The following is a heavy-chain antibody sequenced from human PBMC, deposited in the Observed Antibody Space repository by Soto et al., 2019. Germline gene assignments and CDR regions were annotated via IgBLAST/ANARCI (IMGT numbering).Heavy chain of an antibody. Sequence: QVQLVQSGAEVKKPGSSVKVSCKASGGTFSSYAISWVRQAPGQGLEWMGGIIPIFGTANYAQKFQGRVTITAEKSTSSAYMELSSLRSEDTAVYYCARVGQGFGDVPSGMDVWGQWTTVTVSS. CDR3: ARVGQGFGDVPSGMDV. CDR1: GGTFSSYA. J-gene: IGHJ6*02. V-gene: IGHV1-69*06. D-gene: IGHD3-10*01. CDR2: IIPIFGTA.